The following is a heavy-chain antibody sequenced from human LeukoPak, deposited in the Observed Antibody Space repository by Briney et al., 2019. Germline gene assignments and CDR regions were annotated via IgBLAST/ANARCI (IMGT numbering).Heavy chain of an antibody. J-gene: IGHJ3*02. CDR2: INRDGSST. V-gene: IGHV3-74*01. D-gene: IGHD1-26*01. CDR3: AKTGPYSGTYLSAFDI. CDR1: GFTFSSYE. Sequence: GGSLRLSCAASGFTFSSYEMNWVRQGPGKGLVWVSRINRDGSSTSYADSVKGRFTISRDNAKNTLYLQMNSLRAEDTAVYYCAKTGPYSGTYLSAFDIWGQGTMVTVSS.